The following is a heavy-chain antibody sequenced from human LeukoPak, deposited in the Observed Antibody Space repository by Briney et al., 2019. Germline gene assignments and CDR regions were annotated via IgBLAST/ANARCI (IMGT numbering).Heavy chain of an antibody. CDR3: ARGGWLRAAGTHSFDY. V-gene: IGHV4-4*07. CDR1: GGSISSYY. D-gene: IGHD6-13*01. J-gene: IGHJ4*02. Sequence: SETLSLTCTVSGGSISSYYWSWIRQPAGKGLEWIGRIYTSGSTNYNPSLKSRVTISVDTSKNQFSLKLSSVTAADTAVYYCARGGWLRAAGTHSFDYWGQGTLVTVSS. CDR2: IYTSGST.